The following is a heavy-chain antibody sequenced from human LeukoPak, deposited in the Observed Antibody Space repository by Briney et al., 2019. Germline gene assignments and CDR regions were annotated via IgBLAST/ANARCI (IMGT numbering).Heavy chain of an antibody. Sequence: GESLKISCKVFGYSFTTFWIGWVRPMPGKGLEWMAFIYPGDSDTRYSPSFQGQVTISVDKSISTAYLQWSSLKASDTAMYYCARRGSTSHFDYWGQGTLVTVSS. CDR1: GYSFTTFW. CDR2: IYPGDSDT. D-gene: IGHD6-6*01. V-gene: IGHV5-51*01. J-gene: IGHJ4*02. CDR3: ARRGSTSHFDY.